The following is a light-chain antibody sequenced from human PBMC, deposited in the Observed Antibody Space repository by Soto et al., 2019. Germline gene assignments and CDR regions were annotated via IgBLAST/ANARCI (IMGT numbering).Light chain of an antibody. Sequence: EIVLTQSPATLSLSLGERATLSCRASQRVSTYLAWYQQKAGQAPRLFIYDASNRATGIPARFSGSGSGTDFTLTISSLEPEDFAVYYCQQRSEWPITFGQGTRLENK. J-gene: IGKJ5*01. V-gene: IGKV3-11*01. CDR3: QQRSEWPIT. CDR1: QRVSTY. CDR2: DAS.